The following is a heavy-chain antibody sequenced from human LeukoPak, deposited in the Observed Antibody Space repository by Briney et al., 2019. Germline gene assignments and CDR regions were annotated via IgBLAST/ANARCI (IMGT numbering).Heavy chain of an antibody. J-gene: IGHJ4*02. CDR3: AKVGFLEWLLPSHLDY. V-gene: IGHV3-23*01. Sequence: GGSLRLSCAASGFTFSSYAMSWVRQAPGKGLEWVSAISGSGGSTYYADSVKGRFTISRDNSKNTLYLQMNSLRAEDTAVYYCAKVGFLEWLLPSHLDYWGQGTLVTVSS. CDR1: GFTFSSYA. D-gene: IGHD3-3*02. CDR2: ISGSGGST.